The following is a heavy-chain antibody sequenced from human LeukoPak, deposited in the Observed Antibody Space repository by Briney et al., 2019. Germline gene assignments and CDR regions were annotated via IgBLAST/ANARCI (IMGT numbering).Heavy chain of an antibody. V-gene: IGHV4-39*07. CDR3: ARDDSPFGELSTHFDY. CDR1: GGSISSSSYY. Sequence: ETLSLTCTVSGGSISSSSYYWGWIRQPPGKGLEWIGSIYYSGSTYYNPSLKSRVTISVDTSKNQFSLKLSSVTAADTAVYYCARDDSPFGELSTHFDYWGQGTLVTVSS. D-gene: IGHD3-10*01. CDR2: IYYSGST. J-gene: IGHJ4*02.